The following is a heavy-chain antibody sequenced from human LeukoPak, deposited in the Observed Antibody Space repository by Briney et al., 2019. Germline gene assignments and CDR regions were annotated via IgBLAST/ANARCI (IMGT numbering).Heavy chain of an antibody. CDR3: ARTGSDPSY. CDR2: IYIGDSGS. D-gene: IGHD2-21*02. V-gene: IGHV5-51*01. J-gene: IGHJ4*02. CDR1: GYTFTSYR. Sequence: GASLMISCKGAGYTFTSYRIGWGRQMPRQGLKLVWIIYIGDSGSRYSPSFQGQVTISADKSISTAYLQWSSLKASDTAMYYCARTGSDPSYWGQGTLVTVSS.